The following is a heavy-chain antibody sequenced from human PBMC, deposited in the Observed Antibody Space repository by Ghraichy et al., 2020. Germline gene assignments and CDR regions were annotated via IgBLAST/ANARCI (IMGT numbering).Heavy chain of an antibody. Sequence: SETLSLTCTVSGGSISSGGYYWSWIRQHPGKGLEWIGYIYYSGSTYYNPSLKSRVTISVDTSKNQFSLKLSSVTAADTAVYYCARMTGDFWSGYPGGWFDPWGQGTLVTVSS. J-gene: IGHJ5*02. V-gene: IGHV4-31*03. CDR3: ARMTGDFWSGYPGGWFDP. CDR2: IYYSGST. D-gene: IGHD3-3*01. CDR1: GGSISSGGYY.